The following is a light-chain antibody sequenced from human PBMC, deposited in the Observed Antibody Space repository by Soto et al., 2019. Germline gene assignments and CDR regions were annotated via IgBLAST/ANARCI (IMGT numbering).Light chain of an antibody. V-gene: IGLV1-44*01. CDR2: DND. Sequence: QSVLTQPPSASGTPGQTVTISCSGSSSHIGRYNEHWYQQLPGRAPPLFMSDNDKRSSGGAYRFSGSRSGTTAALAISGLLYEDEADYYCAAWDSSLNGWVFGGGTKLTVL. CDR1: SSHIGRYN. CDR3: AAWDSSLNGWV. J-gene: IGLJ3*02.